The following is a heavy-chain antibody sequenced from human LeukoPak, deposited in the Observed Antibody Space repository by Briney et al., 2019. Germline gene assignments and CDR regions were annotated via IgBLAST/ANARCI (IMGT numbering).Heavy chain of an antibody. V-gene: IGHV5-51*01. D-gene: IGHD3-22*01. CDR1: GYNFTCYW. CDR3: TRRGYDSSGYRDAFDI. Sequence: GESLHFSCPGYGYNFTCYWIGWVRPTPGQGLEWMGIIYFGDSDTRYSPSFQGQVTISADNSISTAYLQWSSLKASDTAMYYCTRRGYDSSGYRDAFDIWGQGTMVTVSS. CDR2: IYFGDSDT. J-gene: IGHJ3*02.